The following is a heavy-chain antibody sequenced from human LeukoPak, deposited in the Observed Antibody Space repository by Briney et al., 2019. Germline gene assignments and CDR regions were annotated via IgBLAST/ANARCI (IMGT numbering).Heavy chain of an antibody. Sequence: RASVKVSCKASGYTFTSHHIHWVRQAPGQGHEWMGIINPSGGSTNYGQKLQGRVTMTTDTSTSTAYMELRSLRSDDTAVYYCARGGIGGSYFSDYWGQGTLVTVSS. D-gene: IGHD1-26*01. CDR1: GYTFTSHH. CDR3: ARGGIGGSYFSDY. V-gene: IGHV1-46*01. J-gene: IGHJ4*02. CDR2: INPSGGST.